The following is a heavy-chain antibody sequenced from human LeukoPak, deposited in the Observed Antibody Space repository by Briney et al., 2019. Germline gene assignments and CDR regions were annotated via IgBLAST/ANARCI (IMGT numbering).Heavy chain of an antibody. D-gene: IGHD3-3*01. CDR1: GGSFSGYY. V-gene: IGHV4-59*12. J-gene: IGHJ4*02. Sequence: PSETLSLTCAVYGGSFSGYYWSWIWQPPGKGLEWIGYIYYSGSTNYNPSLKSRVTISVDTSKNQFSLKLSSVTAADTAVYYCARDDGSGVDYWGQGTLVTVSS. CDR2: IYYSGST. CDR3: ARDDGSGVDY.